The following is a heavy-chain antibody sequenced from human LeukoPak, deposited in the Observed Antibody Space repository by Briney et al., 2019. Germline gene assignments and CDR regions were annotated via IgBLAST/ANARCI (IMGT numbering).Heavy chain of an antibody. V-gene: IGHV3-7*01. Sequence: AGGSLRLSCVGSGFTFTNSWMSWVRQAPGKGLEWVANINPDGSAKFYVDSVKGRFTISRDNAKNSLSLQMNSLTAEDTALYYCSRGTANPWGQGTLVTVSS. CDR3: SRGTANP. CDR2: INPDGSAK. CDR1: GFTFTNSW. J-gene: IGHJ5*02.